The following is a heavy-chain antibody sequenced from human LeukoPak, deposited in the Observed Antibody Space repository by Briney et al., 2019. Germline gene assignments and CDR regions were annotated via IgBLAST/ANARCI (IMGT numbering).Heavy chain of an antibody. CDR3: ARARWLRFGPTNLDALDI. CDR1: GGSISSSSYY. D-gene: IGHD5-12*01. CDR2: IYYSGST. V-gene: IGHV4-39*07. Sequence: SETLSLTCTVSGGSISSSSYYWGWIRQPPGKGLEWIGSIYYSGSTYYNPSLKSRVTISVDTSKNQFSLKLSSVTAADTAVYYCARARWLRFGPTNLDALDIWGQGTMVTVSS. J-gene: IGHJ3*02.